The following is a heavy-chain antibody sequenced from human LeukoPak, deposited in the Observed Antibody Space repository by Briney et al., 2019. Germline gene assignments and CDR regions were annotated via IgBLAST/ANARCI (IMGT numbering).Heavy chain of an antibody. V-gene: IGHV3-72*01. CDR2: TRNRANSYTT. Sequence: AGSLRLSCAASGFTFSDHYMDWVRQAPGKGLEWVGRTRNRANSYTTEYAASVKGRFTISRDDSKNSLFLQMNSLKTEDTAVYYCARASYGSGSYFFDNWGQGTLVTVSS. J-gene: IGHJ4*02. CDR3: ARASYGSGSYFFDN. D-gene: IGHD3-10*01. CDR1: GFTFSDHY.